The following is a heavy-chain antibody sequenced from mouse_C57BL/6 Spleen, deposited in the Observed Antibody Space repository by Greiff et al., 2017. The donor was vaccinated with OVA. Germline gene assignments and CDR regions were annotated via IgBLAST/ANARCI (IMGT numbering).Heavy chain of an antibody. CDR2: IDPEDGDT. D-gene: IGHD2-5*01. J-gene: IGHJ3*01. CDR1: GFNIKDYY. CDR3: TTRRYYSNSGWFGY. V-gene: IGHV14-1*01. Sequence: EVQLQQSGAELVRPGASVKLSCTASGFNIKDYYMPWVKQRPEQGLEWIGRIDPEDGDTEYAPKFQGKSTITADTTSNTDYLQLSSLTSEDTAVYYCTTRRYYSNSGWFGYWGQGTLVTVSA.